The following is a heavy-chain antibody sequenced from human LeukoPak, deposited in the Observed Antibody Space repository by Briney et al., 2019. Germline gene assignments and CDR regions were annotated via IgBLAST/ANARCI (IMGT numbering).Heavy chain of an antibody. CDR3: ARGSRGYSYGYPYYYYYMDV. CDR2: IKQDGSEK. D-gene: IGHD5-18*01. CDR1: GFTFSSYW. J-gene: IGHJ6*03. V-gene: IGHV3-7*01. Sequence: QSGGSLRLSCAASGFTFSSYWMSWVRQAPGKGLEWVANIKQDGSEKYYVDSVKGRFTISRDNAKNTLYLQMNSLRAEDTAVYYCARGSRGYSYGYPYYYYYMDVWGKGTTVTVSS.